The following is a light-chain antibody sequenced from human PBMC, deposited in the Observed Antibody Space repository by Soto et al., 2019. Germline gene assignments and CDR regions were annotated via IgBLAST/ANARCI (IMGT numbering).Light chain of an antibody. J-gene: IGLJ2*01. CDR1: SSDVGGYKY. CDR3: SSYAGRNIVL. CDR2: EVN. Sequence: QSALTQPPSASGSPGQSVTIACTGTSSDVGGYKYVSWYQQHQGKAPKLMIYEVNKRPSGVPDRFSGSKSGHTASLTVSGLQADDEADYFCSSYAGRNIVLFGGGTKVTVL. V-gene: IGLV2-8*01.